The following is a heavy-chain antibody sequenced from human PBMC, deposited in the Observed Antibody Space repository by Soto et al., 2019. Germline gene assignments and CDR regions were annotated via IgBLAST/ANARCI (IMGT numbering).Heavy chain of an antibody. CDR2: IRPSGGST. Sequence: GASVKVSCRAPWYASTCNYRHWGRQSPKQGLEWMGIIRPSGGSTSYAQRYQGRVTMTRDTSTGTVYMELSRLRSEHTAVYYSETEGAGASSYYGMDVWGQGTTVTV. J-gene: IGHJ6*02. V-gene: IGHV1-46*01. CDR3: ETEGAGASSYYGMDV. CDR1: WYASTCNY. D-gene: IGHD3-16*01.